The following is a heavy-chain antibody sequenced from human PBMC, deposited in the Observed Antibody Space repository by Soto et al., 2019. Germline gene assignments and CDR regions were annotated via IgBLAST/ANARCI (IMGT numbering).Heavy chain of an antibody. CDR2: IYYSGSI. Sequence: ASETLSLTCTVSGGSMNNYYWSWIRQPPGRGLEWIGYIYYSGSINYDPSLESRVAMSVDPSRNQFSLKLTSVTAADTAVYYCARGWFWSGSFNWFDPWGQGILVTVSS. CDR1: GGSMNNYY. J-gene: IGHJ5*02. V-gene: IGHV4-59*01. D-gene: IGHD3-3*01. CDR3: ARGWFWSGSFNWFDP.